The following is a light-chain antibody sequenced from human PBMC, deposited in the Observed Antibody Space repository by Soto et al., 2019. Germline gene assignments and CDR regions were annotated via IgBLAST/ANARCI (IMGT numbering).Light chain of an antibody. CDR2: GAS. CDR3: QQYNNWPPRT. J-gene: IGKJ2*01. V-gene: IGKV3-15*01. Sequence: EIVMTQSPASLFLSPGETATLSCRASQSISNSLAWYQQKPGQAPSLLIYGASTRATGIPARFSGSGSGTEFTLTISGRQSEDSALYYCQQYNNWPPRTFDQGTKLEIK. CDR1: QSISNS.